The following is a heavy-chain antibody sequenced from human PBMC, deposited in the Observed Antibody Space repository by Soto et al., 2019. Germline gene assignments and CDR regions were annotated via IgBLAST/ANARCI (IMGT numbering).Heavy chain of an antibody. CDR1: GFTFSNHV. CDR2: INRDSNT. CDR3: VNGDYY. Sequence: EEQLVESGGGFVQPGGSLRLSCAASGFTFSNHVMNWVRQAPGRGLEWVSSINRDSNTFYADSVKGRFTISRDNAKESLYLQMNSLRADDTAVYYCVNGDYYVGQGTLVTVSS. J-gene: IGHJ4*02. D-gene: IGHD4-17*01. V-gene: IGHV3-48*01.